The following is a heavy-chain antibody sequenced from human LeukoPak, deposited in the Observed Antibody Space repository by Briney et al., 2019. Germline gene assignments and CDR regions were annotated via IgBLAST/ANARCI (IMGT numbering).Heavy chain of an antibody. Sequence: ASVKVSCKASGYTFTGYYMHWVRQAPGQGLEWMGWINPYSGDTNFAQKFHGRVTMTRDTSISTAYMELSRLRSDETAVYYCARAHENGYLLIDYWGQGTLVTVSS. CDR3: ARAHENGYLLIDY. V-gene: IGHV1-2*02. CDR1: GYTFTGYY. J-gene: IGHJ4*02. CDR2: INPYSGDT. D-gene: IGHD4-17*01.